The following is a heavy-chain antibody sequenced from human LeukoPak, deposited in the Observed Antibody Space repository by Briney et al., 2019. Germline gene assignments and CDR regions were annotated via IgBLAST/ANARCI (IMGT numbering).Heavy chain of an antibody. CDR3: ARDKAYDLDEASGYYYNRGLDY. D-gene: IGHD3-22*01. V-gene: IGHV4-4*07. CDR1: GGSMSNYY. J-gene: IGHJ4*02. Sequence: PSETLSLTCLVSGGSMSNYYWSWIRQPAGRGLEWIGRIYSTGTINYNPSPESRVTMSVDTSKNQCSLNMRSVTAADTAVYFCARDKAYDLDEASGYYYNRGLDYWGQGTLVTVSS. CDR2: IYSTGTI.